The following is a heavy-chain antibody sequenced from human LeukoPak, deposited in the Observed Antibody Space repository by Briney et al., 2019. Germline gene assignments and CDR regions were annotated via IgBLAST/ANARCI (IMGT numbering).Heavy chain of an antibody. D-gene: IGHD3-22*01. CDR2: IYSGGST. CDR1: GFTFSSYA. CDR3: ARDYYYDSRGAFDI. J-gene: IGHJ3*02. Sequence: PGGSLRLSCAASGFTFSSYAMSWVRQAPGKGLEWVSVIYSGGSTYYADSVKGRITISRDNSKNTLYLQMNSLRAEDTAVYYCARDYYYDSRGAFDIWGQGTMVTVSS. V-gene: IGHV3-53*01.